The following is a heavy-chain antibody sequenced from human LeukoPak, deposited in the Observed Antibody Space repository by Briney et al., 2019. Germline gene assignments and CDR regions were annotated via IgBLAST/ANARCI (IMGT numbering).Heavy chain of an antibody. V-gene: IGHV3-23*01. D-gene: IGHD6-19*01. Sequence: GGSLRLSCAASGFTFSSYGMSWVRQAPGKGLEWVSTISGFGESTYYADSVKGRFTISRDNSKNTLYLQMNSLRAEDTAVYFCARRIAVAPPDEDYYYYYMDVWGKGTTVTVSS. CDR2: ISGFGEST. J-gene: IGHJ6*03. CDR3: ARRIAVAPPDEDYYYYYMDV. CDR1: GFTFSSYG.